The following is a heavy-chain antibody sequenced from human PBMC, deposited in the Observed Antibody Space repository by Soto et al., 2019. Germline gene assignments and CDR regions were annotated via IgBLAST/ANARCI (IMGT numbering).Heavy chain of an antibody. Sequence: LSQTLSLTCAISGDSVSSNSAAWNWIRQSPSRGLEWLGRTYYRSKWYNEYAVSVKSRITINPDTSKNQFSLQLNSVTREDTAVKYCGRDPSYYYGSGSYPKLYYYYGMDVWGQGTTVTVSS. CDR2: TYYRSKWYN. CDR3: GRDPSYYYGSGSYPKLYYYYGMDV. J-gene: IGHJ6*02. D-gene: IGHD3-10*01. CDR1: GDSVSSNSAA. V-gene: IGHV6-1*01.